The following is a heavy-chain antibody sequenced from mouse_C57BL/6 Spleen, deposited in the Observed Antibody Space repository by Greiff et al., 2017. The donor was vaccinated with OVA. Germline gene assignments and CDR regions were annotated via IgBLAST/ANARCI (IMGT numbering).Heavy chain of an antibody. D-gene: IGHD1-1*01. CDR2: INPNNGGT. J-gene: IGHJ3*01. Sequence: VQLQQSGPELVKPGASVKISCKASGYTFTDYYMNWVKQSHGKSLEWIGDINPNNGGTSYNQKFKGKATLTVDKSSSTAYMELRSLTSEDSAVYSGASVYGSSYGFAYWGQGTLVTVSA. V-gene: IGHV1-26*01. CDR3: ASVYGSSYGFAY. CDR1: GYTFTDYY.